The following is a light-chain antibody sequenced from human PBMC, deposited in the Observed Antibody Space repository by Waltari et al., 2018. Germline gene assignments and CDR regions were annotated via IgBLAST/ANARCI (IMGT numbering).Light chain of an antibody. Sequence: QSVLTQPPSASGTPGQRVTISCSGSSSNIGSNTVNWYQQLPGTAPKLLIHSNNQRPSGVPDRCSGSKSGPSASLAISGLQSEDEADYYCAAWDDSLNGWVFGGGTKLTVL. V-gene: IGLV1-44*01. CDR2: SNN. CDR1: SSNIGSNT. CDR3: AAWDDSLNGWV. J-gene: IGLJ3*02.